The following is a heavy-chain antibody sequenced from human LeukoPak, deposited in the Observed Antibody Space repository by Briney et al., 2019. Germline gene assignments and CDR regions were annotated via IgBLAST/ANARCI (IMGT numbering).Heavy chain of an antibody. D-gene: IGHD6-19*01. J-gene: IGHJ4*02. CDR1: GFTFSSTW. V-gene: IGHV3-7*01. Sequence: GGSLRLSCAASGFTFSSTWLTWVRQAPGKGLEWVAIIKPDGSEKDYMDSVRGRFTISIDDAKKSLYLEVNSLRAEDTAVYYCVTLKYFSGWYYYWGQGTLVTVSS. CDR2: IKPDGSEK. CDR3: VTLKYFSGWYYY.